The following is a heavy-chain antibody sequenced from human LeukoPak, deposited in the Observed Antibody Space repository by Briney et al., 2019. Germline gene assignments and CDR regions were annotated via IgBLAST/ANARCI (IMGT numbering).Heavy chain of an antibody. CDR2: ITTGGPNT. D-gene: IGHD7-27*01. CDR3: AKDGGLWVSAHWGDS. Sequence: GGSLRLSCTASGFTFSSYTMSWVRQAPGKGLKWVSTITTGGPNTYYADSVKGRFTVSRDDSKNALYLQMNSLRAEDTAVYYCAKDGGLWVSAHWGDSWGRGTLVTVSS. V-gene: IGHV3-23*01. J-gene: IGHJ4*02. CDR1: GFTFSSYT.